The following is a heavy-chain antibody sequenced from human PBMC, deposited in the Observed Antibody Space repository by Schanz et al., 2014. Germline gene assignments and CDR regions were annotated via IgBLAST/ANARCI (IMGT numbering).Heavy chain of an antibody. CDR2: IKGKTDGGTA. CDR1: GLTFTSAW. CDR3: TTDNGHFAFDF. J-gene: IGHJ3*01. V-gene: IGHV3-15*01. D-gene: IGHD2-8*01. Sequence: EVQLVESGGGLVKPGGSLRLSCATSGLTFTSAWMSWVRQAPGKGLEWVGRIKGKTDGGTADYAAPMKGRFTISRDDSKNTLFLQMNSLETEDTAVYYGTTDNGHFAFDFWGQGTMVTVSS.